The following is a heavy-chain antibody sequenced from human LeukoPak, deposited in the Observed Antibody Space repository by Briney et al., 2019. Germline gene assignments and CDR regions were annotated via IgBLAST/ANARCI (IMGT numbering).Heavy chain of an antibody. CDR1: GGTFSSYA. CDR2: IIPIFGTA. V-gene: IGHV1-69*06. D-gene: IGHD3-3*01. CDR3: ARVVSPYDFWSGYLH. Sequence: SVKVSCKASGGTFSSYAISWVRQAPGQGLEWMGGIIPIFGTANYAQKFQGRVTITADKSTSTAYMELSSLRSEDTAVYYCARVVSPYDFWSGYLHWGQGTLVTVSS. J-gene: IGHJ4*02.